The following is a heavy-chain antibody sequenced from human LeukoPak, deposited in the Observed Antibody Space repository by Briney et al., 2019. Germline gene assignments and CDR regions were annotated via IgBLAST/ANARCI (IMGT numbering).Heavy chain of an antibody. CDR2: ISGGSTMI. CDR3: ARVQKGIAAAGTGGGWFEP. CDR1: GFTLSDYY. J-gene: IGHJ5*02. Sequence: NPGGSLRLSCAASGFTLSDYYMTWIRQAPGKGLEWISYISGGSTMIYYADSVRGQFTISRGNAKKSMYLQMNSLKAEDTAVYYCARVQKGIAAAGTGGGWFEPWGQGTLVTVSA. D-gene: IGHD6-13*01. V-gene: IGHV3-11*01.